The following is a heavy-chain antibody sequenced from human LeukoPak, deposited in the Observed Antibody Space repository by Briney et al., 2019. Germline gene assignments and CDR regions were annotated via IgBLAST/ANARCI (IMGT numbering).Heavy chain of an antibody. J-gene: IGHJ4*02. Sequence: GGSLRLSCAVSGFSVSDKYMSWVRQAPGKGLEWVSVFYTGGDKYYAAFVKGRFTISRDNSNNMVFLQMNSLTVEDTALCYCAGGQMFTSGGFDNWGQGTLVIVSS. CDR1: GFSVSDKY. V-gene: IGHV3-53*01. CDR2: FYTGGDK. D-gene: IGHD6-19*01. CDR3: AGGQMFTSGGFDN.